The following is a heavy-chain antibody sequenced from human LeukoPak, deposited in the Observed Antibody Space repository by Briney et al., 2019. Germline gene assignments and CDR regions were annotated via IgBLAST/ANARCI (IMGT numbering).Heavy chain of an antibody. D-gene: IGHD5-24*01. CDR1: GFTVSSNY. V-gene: IGHV4-34*01. CDR3: AREDIPGRVATIFPF. J-gene: IGHJ4*02. Sequence: GSLRLSCAASGFTVSSNYMSWVRQPPGKGLEWIGEINHSGNTNYNPSLKSRVTISVDTSKSQFSLKLSSVTVADTAVYYCAREDIPGRVATIFPFWGPGILVTVSS. CDR2: INHSGNT.